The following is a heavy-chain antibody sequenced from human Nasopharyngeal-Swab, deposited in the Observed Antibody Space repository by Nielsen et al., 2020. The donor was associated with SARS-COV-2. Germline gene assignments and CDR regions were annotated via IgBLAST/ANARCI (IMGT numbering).Heavy chain of an antibody. CDR1: GFTFSSYS. CDR3: AREMAYFDN. Sequence: GESLKISCAASGFTFSSYSMNWVRQAPGKGLEWVSYISSSSSTIYYADSVKGRFTISRDNAKNSLYLQMNSLRAEDTAVYYCAREMAYFDNWGQGTLVTVSS. D-gene: IGHD5-24*01. V-gene: IGHV3-48*04. CDR2: ISSSSSTI. J-gene: IGHJ4*02.